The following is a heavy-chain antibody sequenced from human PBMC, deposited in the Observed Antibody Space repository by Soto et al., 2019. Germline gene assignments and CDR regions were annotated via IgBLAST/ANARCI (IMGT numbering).Heavy chain of an antibody. J-gene: IGHJ5*02. D-gene: IGHD3-3*01. Sequence: ASVKVSCKASGYTFTSYGISWVRQAPGQGLEWMGWISAYNGNTNYAEKLQGRVTMTTDTSTSTAYMELRSLRSDDTAVYYCARDVAVFGFFLPWGQGTLVTVSS. CDR1: GYTFTSYG. V-gene: IGHV1-18*01. CDR2: ISAYNGNT. CDR3: ARDVAVFGFFLP.